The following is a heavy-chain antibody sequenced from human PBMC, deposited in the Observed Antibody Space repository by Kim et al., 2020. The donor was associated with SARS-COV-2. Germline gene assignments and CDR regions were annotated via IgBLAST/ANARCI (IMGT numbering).Heavy chain of an antibody. CDR2: IYHSGST. CDR1: GGSISSYY. D-gene: IGHD6-13*01. V-gene: IGHV4-59*08. Sequence: SGTLSLTCTVSGGSISSYYWNWIRQPPGRGLEWIGYIYHSGSTNYNPSLKSRVTMSVDTSKNQVSLKLSSVTAADTAIYYCARRDGGSSWKYWYFDLWGRGTLVTVSS. CDR3: ARRDGGSSWKYWYFDL. J-gene: IGHJ2*01.